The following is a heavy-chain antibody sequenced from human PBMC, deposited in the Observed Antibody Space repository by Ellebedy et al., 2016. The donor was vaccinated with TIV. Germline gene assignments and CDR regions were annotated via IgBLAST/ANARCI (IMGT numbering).Heavy chain of an antibody. CDR2: INPNSGGT. CDR3: ARAGIAAAGTYDY. Sequence: AASVKVSCKASGYTFTGYYMHWVRQAPGQGLEWMGWINPNSGGTNYAQKFQGRVTMTRDTSISTAYMELSRLRSDDTAVYYCARAGIAAAGTYDYWGQGTLVTVSS. J-gene: IGHJ4*02. D-gene: IGHD6-13*01. V-gene: IGHV1-2*02. CDR1: GYTFTGYY.